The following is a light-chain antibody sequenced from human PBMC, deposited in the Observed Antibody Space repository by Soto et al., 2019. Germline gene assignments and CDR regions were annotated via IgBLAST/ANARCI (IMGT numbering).Light chain of an antibody. CDR1: SSDVGGYNY. CDR2: EVS. V-gene: IGLV2-14*01. Sequence: QSALTQPAFVSGSPGQSITISCTGTSSDVGGYNYVSWYQQHPGKAPKLMIYEVSNRPSGVSNRFSGSKSGNTASLSISGLQAEDEADYYCSSYTSSRTLVFGGGTKLTVL. CDR3: SSYTSSRTLV. J-gene: IGLJ3*02.